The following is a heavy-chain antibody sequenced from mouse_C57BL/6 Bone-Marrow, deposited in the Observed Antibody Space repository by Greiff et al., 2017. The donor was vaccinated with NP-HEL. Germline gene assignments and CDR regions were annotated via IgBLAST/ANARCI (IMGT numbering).Heavy chain of an antibody. Sequence: EVKVEESGPGLVKPSQSLSLTCSVTGYSITSGYYWNWIRQFPGNKLEWMGYISYDGSNNYNPSLKNRISITRDTSKNQFFLKLNSVTTEDTATYYCAREPYYFDYWGQGTTLTVSS. J-gene: IGHJ2*01. CDR2: ISYDGSN. CDR3: AREPYYFDY. CDR1: GYSITSGYY. V-gene: IGHV3-6*01.